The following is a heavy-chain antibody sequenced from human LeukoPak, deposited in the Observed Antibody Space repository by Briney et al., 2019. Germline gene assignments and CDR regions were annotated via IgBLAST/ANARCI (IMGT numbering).Heavy chain of an antibody. Sequence: PGGSLRLSCAASGFTFSSYEMNWVRQAPGKGLEWVSYISSSGSTIYYADSVKGRFTISRDNAKNSLYLQMNSLRAEDTAVYYCARVMVSYSSGWPQRKLDYWGQGTLVTVSS. V-gene: IGHV3-48*03. CDR1: GFTFSSYE. D-gene: IGHD6-19*01. J-gene: IGHJ4*02. CDR2: ISSSGSTI. CDR3: ARVMVSYSSGWPQRKLDY.